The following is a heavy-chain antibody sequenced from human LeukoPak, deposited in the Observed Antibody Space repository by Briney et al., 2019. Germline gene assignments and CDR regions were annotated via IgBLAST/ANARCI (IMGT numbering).Heavy chain of an antibody. V-gene: IGHV4-31*03. CDR1: GGSISSGGYY. CDR2: IYYSGST. D-gene: IGHD3-22*01. J-gene: IGHJ4*02. CDR3: ARGWVAGGGYHYGY. Sequence: PSETLSLTCTVSGGSISSGGYYWSWIRQHPGKGLEWIGYIYYSGSTYYNPSLKSRVTISVDTSKNQFSLKLSSVTAADTAVYYCARGWVAGGGYHYGYWGQGTLVTVSS.